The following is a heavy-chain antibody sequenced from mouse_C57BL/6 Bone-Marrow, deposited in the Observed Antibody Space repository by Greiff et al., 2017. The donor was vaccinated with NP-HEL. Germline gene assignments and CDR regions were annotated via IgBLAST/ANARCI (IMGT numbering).Heavy chain of an antibody. V-gene: IGHV1-82*01. J-gene: IGHJ2*01. CDR3: ARPPDWDRYYFDY. Sequence: VQLVESGPELVKPGASVKISCKASGYAFSSSWMNWVKQRPGKGLEWIGRIYPGDGDTNYNGKFKGKATLTADKSSSTAYMQLSSLTSEDSAVYFCARPPDWDRYYFDYWGQGTTLTVSS. D-gene: IGHD4-1*01. CDR1: GYAFSSSW. CDR2: IYPGDGDT.